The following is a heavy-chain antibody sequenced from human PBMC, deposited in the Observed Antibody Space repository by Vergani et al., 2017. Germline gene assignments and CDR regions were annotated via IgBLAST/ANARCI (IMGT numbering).Heavy chain of an antibody. CDR1: GYTFTGYF. V-gene: IGHV1-2*02. Sequence: QVRLMQSGAEVKKPGASVGVSCKASGYTFTGYFIHWVRQAPGQGLEWMGWINPNRGATNYGQKFHGRVTMTSDTSTNTVYMELSRLKSDDTAIYYCAKDRANSGAYPIDFWGPGTLVTVSS. D-gene: IGHD1-26*01. J-gene: IGHJ4*02. CDR3: AKDRANSGAYPIDF. CDR2: INPNRGAT.